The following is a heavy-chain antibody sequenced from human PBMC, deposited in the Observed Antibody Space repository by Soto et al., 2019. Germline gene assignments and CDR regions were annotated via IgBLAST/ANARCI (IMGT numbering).Heavy chain of an antibody. J-gene: IGHJ4*02. CDR2: IRSKSYGGTT. D-gene: IGHD6-13*01. Sequence: VQLVESGGGLVKPGRSLRLSCKASGFTFGDYAMSWVRQAPGQGLEWVGFIRSKSYGGTTEYAAQVKGRITITRDDSTSSAYLLMNSMITSDTAVYYCSRAYRSSRYFDYWGQGTLVTVSS. CDR1: GFTFGDYA. CDR3: SRAYRSSRYFDY. V-gene: IGHV3-49*04.